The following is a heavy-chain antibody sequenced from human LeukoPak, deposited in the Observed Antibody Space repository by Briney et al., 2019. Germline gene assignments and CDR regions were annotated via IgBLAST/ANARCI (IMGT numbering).Heavy chain of an antibody. Sequence: SVKVSCKASGGTFSSYAISWVRQAPGQGLEWMGGIIPIFGTANYAQKFQGRVTITTDESTSTAYMELSSLRSEDTAVYYCARPADYYGSGSYYWVFDYWGQGTLVTVSS. V-gene: IGHV1-69*05. CDR2: IIPIFGTA. D-gene: IGHD3-10*01. CDR3: ARPADYYGSGSYYWVFDY. J-gene: IGHJ4*02. CDR1: GGTFSSYA.